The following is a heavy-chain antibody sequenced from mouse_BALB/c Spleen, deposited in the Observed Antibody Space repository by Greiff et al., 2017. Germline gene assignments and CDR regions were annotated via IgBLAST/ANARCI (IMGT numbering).Heavy chain of an antibody. D-gene: IGHD2-4*01. CDR3: TRANYDYYAMDY. V-gene: IGHV5-6-4*01. Sequence: EVQLVESGGGLVKPGGSLKLSCAASGFTFSSYTMSWVRQTPEKRLEWVATISSGGSYTYYPDSVKGRFTISRDNAKNTLYLQMSSLKSEDTAMYYCTRANYDYYAMDYWGQGTSVTVSS. CDR2: ISSGGSYT. CDR1: GFTFSSYT. J-gene: IGHJ4*01.